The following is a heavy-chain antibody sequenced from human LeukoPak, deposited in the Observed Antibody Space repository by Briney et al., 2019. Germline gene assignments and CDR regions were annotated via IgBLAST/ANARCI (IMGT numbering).Heavy chain of an antibody. CDR1: GFTFSSYG. V-gene: IGHV3-30*03. J-gene: IGHJ4*02. Sequence: GGSLRLSCAASGFTFSSYGMHWVRQAPGKGLEWVAVISNDGSNKYYADSVKGRFAISRDNSKNTLYLQMNSLRAEDTAVYYCARASKEYYYDSSGYYFNYWGQGTLVTVSS. D-gene: IGHD3-22*01. CDR2: ISNDGSNK. CDR3: ARASKEYYYDSSGYYFNY.